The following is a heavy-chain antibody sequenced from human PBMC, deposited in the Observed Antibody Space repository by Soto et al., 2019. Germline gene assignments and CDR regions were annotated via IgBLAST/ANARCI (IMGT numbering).Heavy chain of an antibody. CDR2: VFHSGTT. CDR1: GYSINSGFY. D-gene: IGHD3-22*01. CDR3: AKDPHDYKNIDYSDS. J-gene: IGHJ4*02. V-gene: IGHV4-38-2*02. Sequence: PSETLSLTCSVSGYSINSGFYWGWIRQPPGKGLEWIGSVFHSGTTYYTPSLRARVSISVDTSKHQFSLDLRSVTAADTAVYYCAKDPHDYKNIDYSDSWGRGTLGTDSS.